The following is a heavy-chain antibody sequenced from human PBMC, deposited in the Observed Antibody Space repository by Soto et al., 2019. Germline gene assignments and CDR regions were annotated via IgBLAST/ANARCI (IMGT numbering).Heavy chain of an antibody. CDR2: MKEEATEK. CDR3: AGGGVYDSGRYHY. Sequence: LRLSCEASGFPFMTYWMSWVRQAPGKGLEWVAHMKEEATEKYLDSVKGRFIISRDNAKNSLYLQMNSLRGDDTAVYDCAGGGVYDSGRYHYWGQGTLVTVSS. CDR1: GFPFMTYW. V-gene: IGHV3-7*01. J-gene: IGHJ4*02. D-gene: IGHD6-25*01.